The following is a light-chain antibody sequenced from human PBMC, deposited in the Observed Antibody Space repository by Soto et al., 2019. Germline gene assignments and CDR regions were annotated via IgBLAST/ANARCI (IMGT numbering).Light chain of an antibody. CDR1: QSVSSNY. CDR2: GAS. V-gene: IGKV3-20*01. CDR3: QQYGSSPLT. J-gene: IGKJ4*01. Sequence: IVLTLSPGTLSLSPGERATLSCRASQSVSSNYLAWYQQKPGQAPRLLIYGASSRATGIPDRFSGSGSGTDFTLTISRLEPEDFAVYYCQQYGSSPLTFGGGTKVDI.